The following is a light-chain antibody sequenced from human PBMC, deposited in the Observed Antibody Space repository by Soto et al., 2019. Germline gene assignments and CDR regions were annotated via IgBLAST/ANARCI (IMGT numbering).Light chain of an antibody. V-gene: IGKV3-20*01. CDR1: QSISYNY. CDR2: DAS. CDR3: QHYGSSPSWT. J-gene: IGKJ1*01. Sequence: EIVLTQSPGTLSLSPGERATLSCRASQSISYNYLTWYQQKPGQAPRLLIYDASSRATGIPDRFSGSGSGTDFTLTISRLEPDDFAVYYCQHYGSSPSWTFGQGTKVEIK.